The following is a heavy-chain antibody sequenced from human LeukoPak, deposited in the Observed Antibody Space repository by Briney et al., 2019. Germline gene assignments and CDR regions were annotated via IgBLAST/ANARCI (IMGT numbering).Heavy chain of an antibody. V-gene: IGHV3-23*01. CDR3: AKDFVTSDFWSGYLGFAY. D-gene: IGHD3-3*01. CDR2: ISGSGGST. J-gene: IGHJ4*02. Sequence: GGSLRLSCAASGFTFSSYAMSWVRQAPGKGLEWVSAISGSGGSTYYADSVKGRFTISRDNSKNTLYLQMNSLRAEDTAVYYCAKDFVTSDFWSGYLGFAYWGQGTLVTVSS. CDR1: GFTFSSYA.